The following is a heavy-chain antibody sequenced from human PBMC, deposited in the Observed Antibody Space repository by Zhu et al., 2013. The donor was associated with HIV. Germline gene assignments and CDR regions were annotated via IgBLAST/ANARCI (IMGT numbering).Heavy chain of an antibody. D-gene: IGHD4-17*01. Sequence: DQLVQSGAEMKKPGATVEISCKVSGKTFTDSHIHWVQQAPGKGLEWMGLIDPEDGEAIYAEKFQGRITITADTSTDTVYMELSSLRSDDTALYYCASLTVTSYYWGQGTLVTVSS. CDR2: IDPEDGEA. J-gene: IGHJ4*02. V-gene: IGHV1-69-2*01. CDR3: ASLTVTSYY. CDR1: GKTFTDSH.